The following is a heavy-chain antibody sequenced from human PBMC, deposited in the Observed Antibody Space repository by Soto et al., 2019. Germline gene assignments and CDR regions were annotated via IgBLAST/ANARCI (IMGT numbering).Heavy chain of an antibody. V-gene: IGHV3-7*01. Sequence: GGSLRLSCAASGFTFSSYWMSWVRQAPGKGLEWVANIKQDGSEKYYVDSVKGRFTISRDNAKNSLYLQMNSLRAEDTAVYYCARVRDYGDDLYYFDYWGQGTLVTVSS. D-gene: IGHD4-17*01. CDR3: ARVRDYGDDLYYFDY. CDR1: GFTFSSYW. J-gene: IGHJ4*02. CDR2: IKQDGSEK.